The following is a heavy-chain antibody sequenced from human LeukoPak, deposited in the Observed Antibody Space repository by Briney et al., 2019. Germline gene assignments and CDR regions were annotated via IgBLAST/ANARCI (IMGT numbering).Heavy chain of an antibody. V-gene: IGHV1-2*02. CDR2: INPNSGGT. CDR1: GYTFTGYY. Sequence: ASVKVSCKASGYTFTGYYMHWVRQAPGQGLGWMGWINPNSGGTNYAQKFQGRVTMTRDTSISTAYMELSRLRSDDTAVYYCARDLYGGNSEFYFDYWGQGTLVTVSS. D-gene: IGHD4-23*01. J-gene: IGHJ4*02. CDR3: ARDLYGGNSEFYFDY.